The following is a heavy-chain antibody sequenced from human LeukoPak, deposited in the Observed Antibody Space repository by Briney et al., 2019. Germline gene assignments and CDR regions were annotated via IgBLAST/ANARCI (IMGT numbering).Heavy chain of an antibody. CDR1: GGSISSSSYY. D-gene: IGHD6-13*01. CDR2: IYYSGST. Sequence: SETLSLTCTVSGGSISSSSYYWGWIRQPPGKGLEWIGSIYYSGSTCYNPSLKSRVTISVDTSKNQFSLKLSSVTAADTAVYYCARVRSSWYRGTLYFDYWGQGTLVTVSS. CDR3: ARVRSSWYRGTLYFDY. J-gene: IGHJ4*02. V-gene: IGHV4-39*07.